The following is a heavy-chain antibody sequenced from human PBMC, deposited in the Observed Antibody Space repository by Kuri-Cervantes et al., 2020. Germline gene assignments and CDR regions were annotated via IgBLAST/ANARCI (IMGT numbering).Heavy chain of an antibody. V-gene: IGHV1-3*01. CDR1: GYTFTSYA. CDR2: INAGNGNT. J-gene: IGHJ6*03. D-gene: IGHD5-12*01. Sequence: ASVKVSCKASGYTFTSYAMHWVRQAPGQRLEWMGWINAGNGNTKYSQKFQGRVTITRDTSASTAYMELSSLRSEDTAVYYCARDFGYSGYDFPSYYMDVWGKGTTVTVSS. CDR3: ARDFGYSGYDFPSYYMDV.